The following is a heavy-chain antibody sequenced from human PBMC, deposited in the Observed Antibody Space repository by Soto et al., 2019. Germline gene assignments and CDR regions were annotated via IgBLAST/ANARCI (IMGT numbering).Heavy chain of an antibody. D-gene: IGHD3-22*01. J-gene: IGHJ5*02. CDR1: GYTFTTFG. CDR2: IDPKNGNT. Sequence: ASVKVSCKASGYTFTTFGISWVRQAPGQGLKWMGWIDPKNGNTKDAQKLQGRVTMTTDKSTSTAYMELSSLRYEDTAVYFCARSGTYYYDSSGFYNWFDPWGQGTLVTVSS. V-gene: IGHV1-18*01. CDR3: ARSGTYYYDSSGFYNWFDP.